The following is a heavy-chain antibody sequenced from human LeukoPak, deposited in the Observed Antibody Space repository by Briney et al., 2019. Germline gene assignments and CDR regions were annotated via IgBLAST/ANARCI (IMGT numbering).Heavy chain of an antibody. D-gene: IGHD3-9*01. Sequence: SQTLSLTCAISGDSVSSNSAAWNWVTQSPTRGLEWLGRRYYRSKWYNDYAVSVKSRITINPDTSKNQFSLQLNSVTPEDTAVYYCAREVRFYDILTGYRNWFDPWGQGTLVTVSS. CDR3: AREVRFYDILTGYRNWFDP. J-gene: IGHJ5*02. CDR1: GDSVSSNSAA. V-gene: IGHV6-1*01. CDR2: RYYRSKWYN.